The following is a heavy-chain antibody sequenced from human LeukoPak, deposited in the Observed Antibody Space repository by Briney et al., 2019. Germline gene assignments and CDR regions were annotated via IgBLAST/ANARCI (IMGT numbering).Heavy chain of an antibody. D-gene: IGHD1-26*01. V-gene: IGHV4-39*01. J-gene: IGHJ4*02. CDR1: GGSISSSSYY. CDR2: IYYSGST. Sequence: PSETLSLTCTVSGGSISSSSYYWGWIRQPPGKGLEWIGSIYYSGSTYYNPSLKSRVTISVDTSKNQFSLKLSSVTAADTAVYYCARLHSGSYYVDYWGQGTLVTVSS. CDR3: ARLHSGSYYVDY.